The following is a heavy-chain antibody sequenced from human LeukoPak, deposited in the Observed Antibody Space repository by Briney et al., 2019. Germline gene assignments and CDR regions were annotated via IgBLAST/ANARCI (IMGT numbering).Heavy chain of an antibody. CDR3: ARSKRWLEHYWYFDL. Sequence: GRSLRLSCAASGFXFSSYGIHWVRQAPGKGLEWVAVIWYDGSNKYYADSVKGRLTISRDNSKHTLYLQMGSLRAEDMAVYYCARSKRWLEHYWYFDLWGRGTLVTVSS. V-gene: IGHV3-33*01. D-gene: IGHD5-24*01. J-gene: IGHJ2*01. CDR1: GFXFSSYG. CDR2: IWYDGSNK.